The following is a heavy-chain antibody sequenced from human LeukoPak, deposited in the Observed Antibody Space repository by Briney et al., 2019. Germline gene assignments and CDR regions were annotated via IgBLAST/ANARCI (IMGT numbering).Heavy chain of an antibody. V-gene: IGHV1-18*01. Sequence: ASVKVSCKASGYTFTSYSISWVRQAPGQGLEWMGWISAYNGNTNYAQKLQGRVTMTTDTSTSTAYMELRSLRSDDTAVYYCARVLFHYYDSSGYYGYWGQGTLVTVSS. CDR3: ARVLFHYYDSSGYYGY. CDR2: ISAYNGNT. J-gene: IGHJ4*02. D-gene: IGHD3-22*01. CDR1: GYTFTSYS.